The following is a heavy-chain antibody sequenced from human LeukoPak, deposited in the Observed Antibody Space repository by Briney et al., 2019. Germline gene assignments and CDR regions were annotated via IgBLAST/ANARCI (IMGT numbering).Heavy chain of an antibody. D-gene: IGHD3-16*01. CDR2: TWYDGSNK. CDR3: ASDLGTRYFDY. CDR1: GFTFSSYG. J-gene: IGHJ4*02. V-gene: IGHV3-33*01. Sequence: PGGSLRLSCAASGFTFSSYGMHWVRQAPGKGLEWVAVTWYDGSNKYYVDSVKGRFTISRDNSKKTLYLQMSNLRAEDTAVYYCASDLGTRYFDYWGQGILVTVSS.